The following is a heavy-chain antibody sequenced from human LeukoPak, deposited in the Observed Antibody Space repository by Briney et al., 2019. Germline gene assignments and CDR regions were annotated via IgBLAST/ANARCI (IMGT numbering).Heavy chain of an antibody. CDR2: ISSSSSYI. Sequence: GGSLRLSCAASGFTFSSYSMYWVRQAPGKGLEWVSSISSSSSYIYYADSVKGRFTISRDNAKNSLYLQMNSLRAEDTAVYYCARGDGPSITMIVQGADYWGQGTLVTVSS. CDR1: GFTFSSYS. CDR3: ARGDGPSITMIVQGADY. V-gene: IGHV3-21*01. D-gene: IGHD3-22*01. J-gene: IGHJ4*02.